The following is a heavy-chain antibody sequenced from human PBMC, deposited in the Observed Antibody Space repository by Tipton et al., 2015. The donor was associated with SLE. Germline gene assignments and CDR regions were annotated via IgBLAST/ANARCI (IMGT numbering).Heavy chain of an antibody. CDR3: ARHTSLQSYWYLDL. J-gene: IGHJ2*01. V-gene: IGHV4-59*11. Sequence: TLSLTCTVSGGSISSHYWSWVRQPPGKGLELIGYIYYSGSTKYYNPSLKSRVTMSIDTSKNQFSLRVSSVTAADTAVYYCARHTSLQSYWYLDLWGRGTLVTVSS. CDR2: IYYSGST. CDR1: GGSISSHY. D-gene: IGHD4-11*01.